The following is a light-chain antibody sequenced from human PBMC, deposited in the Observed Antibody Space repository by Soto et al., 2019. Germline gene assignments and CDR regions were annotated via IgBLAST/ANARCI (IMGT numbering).Light chain of an antibody. J-gene: IGKJ2*01. CDR3: QQYGSSPRT. Sequence: EIVLTQSPDTLSLSPGERATLSCRASQYVSSNSLAWYQQRPGQAPRLLIHGASTRATGIPDRFSVSGSGTDFTLTISRLEPEDFAVYYCQQYGSSPRTFGQGTKLEIK. V-gene: IGKV3-20*01. CDR1: QYVSSNS. CDR2: GAS.